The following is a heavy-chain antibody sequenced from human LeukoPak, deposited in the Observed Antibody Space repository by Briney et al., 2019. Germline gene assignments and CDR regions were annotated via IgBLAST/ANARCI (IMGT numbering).Heavy chain of an antibody. V-gene: IGHV3-23*01. CDR3: TTDFSRGIKRPTKAIAVAGTGGY. Sequence: PGGSLRLSCAASGFTFSSYAMSWVRQAPGKGLELVSAISGSGGSSYYADSVKGRFTISRDNSKNTLYLQMNSLKTEDTAVYYCTTDFSRGIKRPTKAIAVAGTGGYWGQGTLVTVSS. CDR2: ISGSGGSS. CDR1: GFTFSSYA. D-gene: IGHD6-19*01. J-gene: IGHJ4*02.